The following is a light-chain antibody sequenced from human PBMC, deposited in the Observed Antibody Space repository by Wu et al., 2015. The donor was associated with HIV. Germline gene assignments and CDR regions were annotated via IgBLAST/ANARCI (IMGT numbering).Light chain of an antibody. CDR2: AAS. J-gene: IGKJ2*03. V-gene: IGKV1-39*01. CDR1: QSIASY. CDR3: QQSYSSLYS. Sequence: DIQMTQSPSSLSASVGDRVTITCRASQSIASYLNWYQQKPGKAPKVLIYAASSLQSGVPSRFSGSGSGTDFTLTISSLQPEDFATYFCQQSYSSLYSFGQGPSWRSN.